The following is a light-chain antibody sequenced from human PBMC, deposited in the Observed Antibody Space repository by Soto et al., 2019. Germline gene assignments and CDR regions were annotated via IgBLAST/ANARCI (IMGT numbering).Light chain of an antibody. CDR1: QSLLHITGETF. Sequence: VMTQTPLSLSVAPGQPASISCKSSQSLLHITGETFLFWYLQKPGQSPQLLIYEVSTRVSGVPDRFSGSGSGTDFTLVISRVETDDVGIYYCMQSTQLPPTFGQGTRLGIE. V-gene: IGKV2D-29*02. CDR3: MQSTQLPPT. CDR2: EVS. J-gene: IGKJ5*01.